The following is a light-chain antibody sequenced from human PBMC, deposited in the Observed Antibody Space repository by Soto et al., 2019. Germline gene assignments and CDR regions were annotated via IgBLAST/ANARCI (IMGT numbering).Light chain of an antibody. V-gene: IGKV3-20*01. Sequence: DIVLTQSPGTLSSSPGERATLSCRASQTVTSNYLAWYQQKPGQAPRLLFFGAANRTTGLPDRFSGGGSGTDFTLTISRLEPEDFAVYYCQQYGSSPGTFGQGTQVEVK. CDR1: QTVTSNY. CDR2: GAA. J-gene: IGKJ1*01. CDR3: QQYGSSPGT.